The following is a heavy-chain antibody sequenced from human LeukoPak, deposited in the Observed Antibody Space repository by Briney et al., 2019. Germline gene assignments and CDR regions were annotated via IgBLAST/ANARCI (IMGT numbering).Heavy chain of an antibody. D-gene: IGHD2-15*01. Sequence: GSSVKVSCKASGGTFSSYAISWVRQAPGQGLEWMGRIIPILGIANYAQKFQGRVTITADKSTSTAYMELSSLRSEDTAVYYCAREAYCSGGSCYSFDYWGQGTLVTVSS. CDR1: GGTFSSYA. V-gene: IGHV1-69*04. CDR3: AREAYCSGGSCYSFDY. J-gene: IGHJ4*02. CDR2: IIPILGIA.